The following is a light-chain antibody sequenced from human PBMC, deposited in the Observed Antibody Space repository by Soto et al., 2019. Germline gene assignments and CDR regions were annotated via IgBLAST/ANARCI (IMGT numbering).Light chain of an antibody. CDR1: QSIDNW. CDR3: QQYNFYSQYT. Sequence: DIQMTQSLATLSASVGDRVTITCRASQSIDNWLAWYQQRPGKAPTLLIYDGSTLEGGVPSRFSGRRSGREFTLTISSLQPDDFATYYCQQYNFYSQYTFGQGTKVDI. V-gene: IGKV1-5*01. CDR2: DGS. J-gene: IGKJ2*01.